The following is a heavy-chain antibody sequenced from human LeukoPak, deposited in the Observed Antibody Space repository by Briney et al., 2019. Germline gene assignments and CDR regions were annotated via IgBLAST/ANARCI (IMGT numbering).Heavy chain of an antibody. D-gene: IGHD2-15*01. CDR1: GGSFSGYY. CDR2: INHSGCT. CDR3: ARYRSGGSCYSGYGMDV. Sequence: SETLSLTCAVYGGSFSGYYWSWIRQPPGKGLEWIGEINHSGCTNYNPSLKSRVTISVDTSKNQFSLKLSSVTAADTAVYYCARYRSGGSCYSGYGMDVWGKGTTVTVSS. J-gene: IGHJ6*04. V-gene: IGHV4-34*01.